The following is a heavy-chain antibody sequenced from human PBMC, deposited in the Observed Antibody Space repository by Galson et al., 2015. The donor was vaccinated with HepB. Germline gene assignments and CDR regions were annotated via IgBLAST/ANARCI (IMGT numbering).Heavy chain of an antibody. CDR1: GGSISRGTYY. D-gene: IGHD3-9*01. Sequence: TLSLTCTVSGGSISRGTYYWSWIRQSPGKGLEWIGYMYYSGSTYSNPSLKSRITISIDTSKNQFSLNLSSVTAADTAVYYCARGGVDILTAYPNAMDVWGQGTTVAVSS. J-gene: IGHJ6*02. V-gene: IGHV4-30-4*01. CDR2: MYYSGST. CDR3: ARGGVDILTAYPNAMDV.